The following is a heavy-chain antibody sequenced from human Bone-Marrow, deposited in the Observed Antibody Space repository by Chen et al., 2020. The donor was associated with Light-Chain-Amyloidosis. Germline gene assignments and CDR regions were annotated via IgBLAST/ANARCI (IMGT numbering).Heavy chain of an antibody. Sequence: QVQLQESGPGLVKPSETLSLTCIVSGYSINSGYYWGWIRQPPGKGLEWIGTIYHSGSTYYNPSLKSRVTISVGTSKNQFSLKLSSVTAADTAMYYCARVTFWSGYPFDYWGQGTLVTVSS. J-gene: IGHJ4*02. CDR3: ARVTFWSGYPFDY. CDR1: GYSINSGYY. V-gene: IGHV4-38-2*02. CDR2: IYHSGST. D-gene: IGHD3-3*01.